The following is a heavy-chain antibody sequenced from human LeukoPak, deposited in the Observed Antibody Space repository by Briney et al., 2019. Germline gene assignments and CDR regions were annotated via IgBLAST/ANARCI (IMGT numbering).Heavy chain of an antibody. CDR2: IKKDGSEK. Sequence: GGSLRLSCEASGFTFHDSYMTWIRQAPGKGLEWVANIKKDGSEKYYVDAVKGRFTISRDNAKTSLYLQMNSLRAEDTAVYYCARDLSGIAGYTYGRGIDYWGQGTLVTVSS. V-gene: IGHV3-7*01. CDR1: GFTFHDSY. D-gene: IGHD5-18*01. CDR3: ARDLSGIAGYTYGRGIDY. J-gene: IGHJ4*02.